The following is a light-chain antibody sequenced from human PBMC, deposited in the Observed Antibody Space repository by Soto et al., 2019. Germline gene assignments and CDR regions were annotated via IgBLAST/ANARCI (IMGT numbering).Light chain of an antibody. CDR1: CGHSSYA. V-gene: IGLV4-69*01. J-gene: IGLJ2*01. Sequence: QAVVTQSPSASASLGASVKLTCTLSCGHSSYAIAWHQQQPEKGPRYLMKLNSACSHSKGDGIPDRFSVSSSGAERYLTISSLQSEDEADYYCQTWGTGIVVFGGGTKLTVL. CDR2: LNSACSH. CDR3: QTWGTGIVV.